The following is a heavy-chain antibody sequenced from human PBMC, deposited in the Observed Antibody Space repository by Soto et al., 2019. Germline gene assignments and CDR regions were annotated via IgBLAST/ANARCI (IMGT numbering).Heavy chain of an antibody. J-gene: IGHJ6*02. D-gene: IGHD6-6*01. V-gene: IGHV3-21*01. CDR3: ASLVAAPSSFSSYYYGMDV. CDR1: GFTFRSYT. CDR2: ISSSSSDI. Sequence: GGSLRLSCAASGFTFRSYTMDWVRQAPGKGLEWVSSISSSSSDIYYADSVKGRFTVSRDDAKNSLYLQMNSLRAEDTAVYYCASLVAAPSSFSSYYYGMDVWGQGTTVTVSS.